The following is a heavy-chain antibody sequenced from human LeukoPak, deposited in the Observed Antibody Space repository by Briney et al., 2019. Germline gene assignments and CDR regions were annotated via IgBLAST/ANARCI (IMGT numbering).Heavy chain of an antibody. CDR2: IYYSGST. Sequence: SETLSLSCTVSGGSISSYYWSWIRQPPGKGLEWIGYIYYSGSTNYNPSLKSRVTISVDTSKNQFSLKLSSVTAADTAVYYCARSSWGYAFDNWGQGTLVTVSS. V-gene: IGHV4-59*01. D-gene: IGHD5-18*01. CDR3: ARSSWGYAFDN. CDR1: GGSISSYY. J-gene: IGHJ4*02.